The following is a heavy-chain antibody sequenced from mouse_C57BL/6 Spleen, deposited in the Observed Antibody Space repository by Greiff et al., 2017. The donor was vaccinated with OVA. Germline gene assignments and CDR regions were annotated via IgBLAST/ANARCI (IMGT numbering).Heavy chain of an antibody. CDR2: IYPGDGDT. Sequence: VQLQQSGPELVKPGASVKISCKASGYAFSSSWMNWVKQRPGKGLEWIGRIYPGDGDTNYNGKFKGKATLTADKSSSTAYMQLSSLTSEDSAVYFCARNSKRVWYFDVCGTGTTVTVSS. CDR3: ARNSKRVWYFDV. D-gene: IGHD2-5*01. CDR1: GYAFSSSW. J-gene: IGHJ1*03. V-gene: IGHV1-82*01.